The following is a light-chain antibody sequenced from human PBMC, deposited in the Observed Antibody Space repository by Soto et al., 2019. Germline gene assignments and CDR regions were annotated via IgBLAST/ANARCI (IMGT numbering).Light chain of an antibody. CDR3: SSYTSSSIPYV. CDR2: DVS. J-gene: IGLJ1*01. V-gene: IGLV2-14*01. Sequence: QSALTQPASVSGSPGQSITISCTGTSSDVGGYNYVSWYQQHPGKAPKLMTYDVSNRPSGVSNRFSGSKSGNTASLTISGLQAEDEADYYCSSYTSSSIPYVFGTGTKLTVL. CDR1: SSDVGGYNY.